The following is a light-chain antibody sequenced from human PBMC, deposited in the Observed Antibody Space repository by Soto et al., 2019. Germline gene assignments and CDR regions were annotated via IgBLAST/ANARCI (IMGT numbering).Light chain of an antibody. CDR3: QQSYSTPYT. CDR2: AIS. Sequence: DIQMTQYPSSLSASVGDRVTITCRARQSITNYLNWYQQKPGKAPKRLMYAISTLQSGVPSRFGGSGSGTEFTLTISSLQPDDVATYYCQQSYSTPYTFGQGTKVDIK. J-gene: IGKJ2*01. CDR1: QSITNY. V-gene: IGKV1-39*01.